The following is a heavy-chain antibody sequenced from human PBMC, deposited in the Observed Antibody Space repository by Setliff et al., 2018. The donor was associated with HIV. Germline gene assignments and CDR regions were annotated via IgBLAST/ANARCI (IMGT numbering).Heavy chain of an antibody. Sequence: GGSLRLSCAASGFTFSTFWMSWVRQAPGKGLEWVSVIYGGGSSTYYADSVKGRFTISRDNSKNTLYLQMNSLRAEDTAVYYCAKDRSGSYSFARDWGQGTLVTVSS. V-gene: IGHV3-23*03. D-gene: IGHD1-26*01. J-gene: IGHJ4*02. CDR3: AKDRSGSYSFARD. CDR1: GFTFSTFW. CDR2: IYGGGSST.